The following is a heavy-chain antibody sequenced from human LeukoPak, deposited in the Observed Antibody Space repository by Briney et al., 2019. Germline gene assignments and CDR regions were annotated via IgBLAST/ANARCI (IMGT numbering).Heavy chain of an antibody. CDR3: AKDVVPAAIAYWFDP. D-gene: IGHD2-2*01. Sequence: GGSLRLSCAASGFTFSSYAMSWVRQAPGKGLEWVSGISWNSGSIGYADSVKGRFTISRDNAKNSLYLQMNSLRAEDTALYYCAKDVVPAAIAYWFDPWGQGTLVTVSS. CDR1: GFTFSSYA. CDR2: ISWNSGSI. J-gene: IGHJ5*02. V-gene: IGHV3-9*01.